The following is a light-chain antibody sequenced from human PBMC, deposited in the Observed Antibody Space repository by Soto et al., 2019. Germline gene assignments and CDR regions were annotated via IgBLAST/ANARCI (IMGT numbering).Light chain of an antibody. CDR3: SSHAGSTNLI. Sequence: QSALTQPASVSGSPGQSITISCTGTTSDVGGYNYVSWYQQYPGKAPKLIIHEVSNRPSGVSNRFSGSKSGNTASLTISGLQAEDEADYYCSSHAGSTNLIFGGGTKLTVL. V-gene: IGLV2-14*01. CDR1: TSDVGGYNY. J-gene: IGLJ2*01. CDR2: EVS.